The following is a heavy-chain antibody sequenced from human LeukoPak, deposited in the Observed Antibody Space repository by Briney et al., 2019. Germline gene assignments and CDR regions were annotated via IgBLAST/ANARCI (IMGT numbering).Heavy chain of an antibody. Sequence: GGSLRLSCAASGFTFSNVWMNWVRQAPGEGLEWVGRIKSRTDGGTTDYAAPVKGRFTISRDDSKNTLYLQVNSLKTEDTAVYHCSTEYSEGFDYWGQGTLVTVSS. CDR1: GFTFSNVW. V-gene: IGHV3-15*01. CDR3: STEYSEGFDY. CDR2: IKSRTDGGTT. J-gene: IGHJ4*02. D-gene: IGHD1-26*01.